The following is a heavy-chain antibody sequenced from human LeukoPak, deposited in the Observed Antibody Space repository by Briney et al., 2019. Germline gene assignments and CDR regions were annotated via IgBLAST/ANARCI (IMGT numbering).Heavy chain of an antibody. J-gene: IGHJ4*02. Sequence: PGGSLRLSCAASGFSFSSYDMCWVRQAPGKGLEWVSGISESDGSTYYPGSVKGRFTISRDNSRNTLYLQMNSLRADDTAVYFCAKSGGFGGSPYYDYWGQGDLVTVSS. V-gene: IGHV3-23*01. D-gene: IGHD2-15*01. CDR2: ISESDGST. CDR1: GFSFSSYD. CDR3: AKSGGFGGSPYYDY.